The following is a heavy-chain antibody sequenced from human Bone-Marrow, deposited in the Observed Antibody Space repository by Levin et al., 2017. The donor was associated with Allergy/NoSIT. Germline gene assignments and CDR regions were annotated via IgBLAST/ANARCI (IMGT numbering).Heavy chain of an antibody. CDR3: AKDQSRGWTRGNYYYSGLDV. D-gene: IGHD6-19*01. V-gene: IGHV3-21*01. Sequence: GESLKISCTVSGFTFSIYSINWVRQAPGKGLEWVSSISSSGSDMYYVDSVRGRFTISRDNAKNSLTLQMNSLRAEDTAVYYCAKDQSRGWTRGNYYYSGLDVWGQGTTVTVSS. CDR1: GFTFSIYS. J-gene: IGHJ6*02. CDR2: ISSSGSDM.